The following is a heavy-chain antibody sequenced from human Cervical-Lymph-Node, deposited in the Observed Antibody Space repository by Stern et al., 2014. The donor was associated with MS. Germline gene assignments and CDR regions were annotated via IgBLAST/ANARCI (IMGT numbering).Heavy chain of an antibody. J-gene: IGHJ6*02. D-gene: IGHD1-7*01. CDR2: SNPSGGST. CDR1: GYIFTSYY. CDR3: GRDLGTPHGLDV. Sequence: QVPLVQSGAEVKKPGASVKVSCTASGYIFTSYYVHCVRPAPGQGLQWLGMSNPSGGSTNYAKNFQGRVTMTRNRSTSTVNMELSSLRSEDTAMYYCGRDLGTPHGLDVWGQGTTVTVSS. V-gene: IGHV1-46*01.